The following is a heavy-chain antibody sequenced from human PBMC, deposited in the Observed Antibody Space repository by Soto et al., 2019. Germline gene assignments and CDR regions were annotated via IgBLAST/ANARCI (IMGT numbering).Heavy chain of an antibody. CDR2: INHSGST. V-gene: IGHV4-34*01. D-gene: IGHD5-18*01. Sequence: SETLSLTCAVYGGSFSGYYWSWIRQPPGKGLEWIGEINHSGSTNYNPSLKSRVTISVDTSKNQFSLKLSSVTAADTAVYYCARGGRGYSYGHRWFDPWGQGTLVTVSS. J-gene: IGHJ5*02. CDR1: GGSFSGYY. CDR3: ARGGRGYSYGHRWFDP.